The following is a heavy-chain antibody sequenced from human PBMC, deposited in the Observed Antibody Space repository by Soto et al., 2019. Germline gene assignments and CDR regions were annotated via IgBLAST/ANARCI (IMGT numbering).Heavy chain of an antibody. D-gene: IGHD1-26*01. CDR3: ARDRGTHSGSYSFWFDP. CDR1: GFTLSTYS. Sequence: GGSLRLSCPASGFTLSTYSMNWVRQSPGKGLAWVSSISSSSSYIYYADSVNGRFTISRDNAENSLYLQMNSRRAEDTAVYYCARDRGTHSGSYSFWFDPWGQGTLVPAPQ. V-gene: IGHV3-21*01. J-gene: IGHJ5*02. CDR2: ISSSSSYI.